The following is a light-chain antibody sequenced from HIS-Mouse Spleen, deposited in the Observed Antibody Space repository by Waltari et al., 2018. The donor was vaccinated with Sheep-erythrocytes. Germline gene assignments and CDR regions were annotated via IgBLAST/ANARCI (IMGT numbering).Light chain of an antibody. CDR2: DVG. CDR1: SSDVGGYNH. V-gene: IGLV2-11*01. Sequence: QSALTQPRSVSGSSGQSVTISCTGTSSDVGGYNHVPWYQQHPGKAPKLMIYDVGKRPSGVPDRFSGSKSGNTASLTISGLQAEDEADYYCCSYAGSYNHVFATGTKVTVL. CDR3: CSYAGSYNHV. J-gene: IGLJ1*01.